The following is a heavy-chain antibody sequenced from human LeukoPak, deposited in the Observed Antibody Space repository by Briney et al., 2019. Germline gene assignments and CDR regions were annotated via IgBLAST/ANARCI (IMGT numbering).Heavy chain of an antibody. CDR2: IYYSGST. V-gene: IGHV4-39*01. CDR1: GGSISSSSYY. Sequence: SETLSLTCTVSGGSISSSSYYWGWTRQPPGKGLEWIGSIYYSGSTYYNPSLKSRVTISVDTSKNQFSLKLSSVTAADTAVYYCARQGRRSGFLDYWGQGTLVTVSS. J-gene: IGHJ4*02. D-gene: IGHD3-22*01. CDR3: ARQGRRSGFLDY.